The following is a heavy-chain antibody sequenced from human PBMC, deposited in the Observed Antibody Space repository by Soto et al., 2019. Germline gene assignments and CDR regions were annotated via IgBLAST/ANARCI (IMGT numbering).Heavy chain of an antibody. CDR2: IIPIFGTA. CDR1: GGTFSSYA. D-gene: IGHD5-12*01. J-gene: IGHJ4*02. V-gene: IGHV1-69*01. CDR3: AREVAEMATLFSRPLDY. Sequence: QVQLVQSGAEVKKPGSSVKVSCKASGGTFSSYAISWVRQAPGQGLEWMGGIIPIFGTANYAQKFQGRVTITADESTSTAYMELRSLRSEDTAVYYCAREVAEMATLFSRPLDYWGQGTLVTVSS.